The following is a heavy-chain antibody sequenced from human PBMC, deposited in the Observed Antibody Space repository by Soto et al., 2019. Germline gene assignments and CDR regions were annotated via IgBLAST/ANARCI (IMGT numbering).Heavy chain of an antibody. V-gene: IGHV1-69*06. CDR1: GGTFSSYA. D-gene: IGHD2-2*01. J-gene: IGHJ5*02. Sequence: QVQLVQSGAEVKKPGYSVKVSCKASGGTFSSYAISWVRQAPGQGLEWMGGIIPIFGTANYAQKFQGRVTITAEKTTGTAHRELGSLRSEDASVYYCARAHVPNGGRVVPAYRCWFDPWGQGTLVTVSS. CDR2: IIPIFGTA. CDR3: ARAHVPNGGRVVPAYRCWFDP.